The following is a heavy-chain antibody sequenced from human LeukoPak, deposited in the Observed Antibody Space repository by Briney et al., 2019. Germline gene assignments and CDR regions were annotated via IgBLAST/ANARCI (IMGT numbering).Heavy chain of an antibody. CDR2: IFYNGMT. D-gene: IGHD6-19*01. CDR3: AKGTSSGWYYFDY. V-gene: IGHV4-39*07. J-gene: IGHJ4*02. CDR1: GGSISSSNYY. Sequence: SETLSLTCTVPGGSISSSNYYWGWIRQPPGKGLEWIGSIFYNGMTYYNPSLKSRVTISVDTSKNQFSLKLDSVTAADTAVYYCAKGTSSGWYYFDYWGQGTLVTVSS.